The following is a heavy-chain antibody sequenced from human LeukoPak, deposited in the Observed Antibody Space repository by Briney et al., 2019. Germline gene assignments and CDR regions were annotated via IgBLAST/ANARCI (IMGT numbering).Heavy chain of an antibody. CDR2: INIGNGNT. CDR1: GYTFTNHA. V-gene: IGHV1-3*04. D-gene: IGHD2-21*01. CDR3: ARRLGRSFDY. Sequence: ASVKVSCKASGYTFTNHAIHWVRQAPGQGLEWMGWINIGNGNTKYSQNFQGRITITRDTSATTAYMDLSSLRSEDTAVYYCARRLGRSFDYWGQGTLVTVSS. J-gene: IGHJ4*02.